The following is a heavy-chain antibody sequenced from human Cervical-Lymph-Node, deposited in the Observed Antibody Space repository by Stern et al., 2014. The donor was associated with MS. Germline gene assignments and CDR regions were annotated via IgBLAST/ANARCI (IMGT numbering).Heavy chain of an antibody. CDR2: INPSGGST. CDR1: GYTFTSYY. D-gene: IGHD1-26*01. J-gene: IGHJ6*02. CDR3: ARDLGLEWELLSHYYYGMDV. V-gene: IGHV1-46*01. Sequence: QVQLVQSGAEVKKPGASVKVSCKASGYTFTSYYMHWVRQAPGQGLEWMGIINPSGGSTSYAQKFQGRVTMTRDTSTSTVYMELSSLRSEDTAVYYCARDLGLEWELLSHYYYGMDVWGQGTTVTVSS.